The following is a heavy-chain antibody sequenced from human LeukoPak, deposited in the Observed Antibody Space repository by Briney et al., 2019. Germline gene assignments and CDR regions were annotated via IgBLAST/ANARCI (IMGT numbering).Heavy chain of an antibody. Sequence: PGGSLRLSCAASGFTLSNYWMSWVRQAPGKGLEWVANIKQDGSKLSYVDSVKGRFTVSRDNAKNSLYLQMNSLRAEDTAVYYCARWEARDTWVYDYWGQGTLDTVSS. CDR3: ARWEARDTWVYDY. V-gene: IGHV3-7*01. D-gene: IGHD1-26*01. CDR2: IKQDGSKL. J-gene: IGHJ4*02. CDR1: GFTLSNYW.